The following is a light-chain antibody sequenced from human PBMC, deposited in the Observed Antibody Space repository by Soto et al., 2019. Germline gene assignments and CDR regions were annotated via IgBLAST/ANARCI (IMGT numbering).Light chain of an antibody. V-gene: IGLV2-23*01. CDR2: EAS. J-gene: IGLJ2*01. CDR1: SNDVGTYNL. CDR3: CSYGRSVV. Sequence: QSFLTQPASVSGSPGQSITISCTGISNDVGTYNLVSWYQHHPGKAPKLIIYEASKRPSGVPNRFSGSKSGNTASLTISGLHAEDEADYYCCSYGRSVVFGGGTKLTVL.